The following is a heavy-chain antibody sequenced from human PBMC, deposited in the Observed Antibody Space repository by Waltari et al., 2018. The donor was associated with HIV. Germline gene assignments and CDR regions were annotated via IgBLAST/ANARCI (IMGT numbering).Heavy chain of an antibody. J-gene: IGHJ4*02. D-gene: IGHD3-3*01. CDR1: GGSFSTSSYY. CDR2: VYYSGSS. V-gene: IGHV4-39*01. Sequence: QLQLQESGPGLVKPSETLSLNCTVSGGSFSTSSYYWGWIRQPPGKGMEWIGSVYYSGSSHHHPSLESRVTISVDTSKNQFSLKLSSVIAADTAVYYCVAGYYGRGDYWGQGTLVTVSS. CDR3: VAGYYGRGDY.